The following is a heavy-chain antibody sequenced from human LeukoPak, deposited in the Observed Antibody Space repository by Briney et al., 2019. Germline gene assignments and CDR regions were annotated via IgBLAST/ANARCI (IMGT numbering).Heavy chain of an antibody. CDR2: ISYDGSNK. D-gene: IGHD3-22*01. Sequence: GGSLRLSCAASGFTFSSYAMHWVRQAPGKGLEWVAVISYDGSNKYYADSVKGRFTISRDNSKNTLYLQMNSLRAEDTAVYYCAKVPHSSGYYPDAFDIWGRGTMVTVSS. CDR3: AKVPHSSGYYPDAFDI. CDR1: GFTFSSYA. V-gene: IGHV3-30-3*01. J-gene: IGHJ3*02.